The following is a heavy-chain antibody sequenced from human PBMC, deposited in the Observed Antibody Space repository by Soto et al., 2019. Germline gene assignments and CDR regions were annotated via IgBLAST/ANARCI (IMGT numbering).Heavy chain of an antibody. CDR1: GFTFSDYY. CDR2: ISSSGSTI. J-gene: IGHJ4*02. D-gene: IGHD6-13*01. CDR3: ARDEVEQLVFDY. V-gene: IGHV3-11*04. Sequence: GGSLRLSCAASGFTFSDYYMSWIRQAPGKGLEWVSYISSSGSTIYYADSVKGRFTISRDNAKNSLYLQMNSLRDEDTAVYYCARDEVEQLVFDYWGQGTLVTVSS.